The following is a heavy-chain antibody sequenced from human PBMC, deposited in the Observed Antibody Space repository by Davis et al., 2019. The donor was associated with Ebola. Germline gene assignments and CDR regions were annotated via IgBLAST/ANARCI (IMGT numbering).Heavy chain of an antibody. Sequence: PSETLSLTCTVSGGSISSYYWSWIRQPAGKGLEWIGRIYTSGSTNYNPSLKSRVTMSVDTSKNQFSLKLSSVTAADTAVYYCARDVLYSGSYRDAFDIWGQGTMVTVSS. J-gene: IGHJ3*02. D-gene: IGHD1-26*01. CDR1: GGSISSYY. V-gene: IGHV4-4*07. CDR2: IYTSGST. CDR3: ARDVLYSGSYRDAFDI.